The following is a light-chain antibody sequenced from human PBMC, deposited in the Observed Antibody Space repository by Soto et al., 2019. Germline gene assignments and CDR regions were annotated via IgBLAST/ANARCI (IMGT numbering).Light chain of an antibody. V-gene: IGKV1-5*01. CDR3: QQHNNWPPAWT. CDR2: DAS. Sequence: GDRVTITWRASQSISSWLAWYQQNPGKAPKLLIYDASSLESGVPSRFSGSGSETEFTLTISSLQPDDFAVYYCQQHNNWPPAWTFRRGTKVDIK. J-gene: IGKJ1*01. CDR1: QSISSW.